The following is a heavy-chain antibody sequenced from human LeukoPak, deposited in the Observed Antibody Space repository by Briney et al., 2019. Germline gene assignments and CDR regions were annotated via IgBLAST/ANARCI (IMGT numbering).Heavy chain of an antibody. J-gene: IGHJ4*02. Sequence: SETLSLTCTVSGGSINSYYWGWIRQPPGKGLEWIGYIYSSGSTNYNPSLKSRVTISVDTSKKQFSLKLSSVTAADTAVYYCARGKDASIWYFDYWGQGTLVTVSS. CDR1: GGSINSYY. CDR3: ARGKDASIWYFDY. V-gene: IGHV4-59*08. CDR2: IYSSGST. D-gene: IGHD6-13*01.